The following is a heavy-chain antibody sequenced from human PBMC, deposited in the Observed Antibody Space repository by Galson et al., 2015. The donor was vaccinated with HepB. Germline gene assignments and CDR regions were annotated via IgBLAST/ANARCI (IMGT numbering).Heavy chain of an antibody. Sequence: SLRLSCAASGFTFSSYWMSWVRQAPGKGLEWVANIKQDGSEKYYVDSVKGRFTISRDNAKNSLYLQMNSLRAEDTAVYYCARGGYSSGWRAPGFDYWGQGTLVTVSS. J-gene: IGHJ4*02. V-gene: IGHV3-7*03. CDR3: ARGGYSSGWRAPGFDY. CDR2: IKQDGSEK. D-gene: IGHD6-19*01. CDR1: GFTFSSYW.